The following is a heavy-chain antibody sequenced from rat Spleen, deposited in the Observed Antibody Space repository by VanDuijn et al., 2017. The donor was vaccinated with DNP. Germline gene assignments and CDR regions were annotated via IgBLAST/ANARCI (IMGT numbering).Heavy chain of an antibody. CDR1: GFTFSDYY. J-gene: IGHJ2*01. V-gene: IGHV5-20*01. CDR3: ARAYGSPWYFDY. CDR2: ISYFGDNT. Sequence: EVQLVESGGGLVQPGRSLKLSCAASGFTFSDYYMAWVRQAPTKGLELVAYISYFGDNTYSGDSVKGRFTVSRDNAKSNLYLQMNSLKSDDTATYYCARAYGSPWYFDYWGQGVMVTVSS. D-gene: IGHD1-3*01.